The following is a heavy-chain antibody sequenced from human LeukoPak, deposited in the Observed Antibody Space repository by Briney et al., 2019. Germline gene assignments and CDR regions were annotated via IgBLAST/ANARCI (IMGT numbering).Heavy chain of an antibody. CDR3: ARVRQLVRGVYFDY. CDR2: IYTSGST. CDR1: GGSISSYY. Sequence: SETLSLTCTVSGGSISSYYWSWIRQPAGKGLEWIGRIYTSGSTNYNPSLKSRVTVSVDTSKNQFSLKLSSVTAADTAVYYCARVRQLVRGVYFDYWGQGTLVTVSS. J-gene: IGHJ4*02. V-gene: IGHV4-4*07. D-gene: IGHD6-13*01.